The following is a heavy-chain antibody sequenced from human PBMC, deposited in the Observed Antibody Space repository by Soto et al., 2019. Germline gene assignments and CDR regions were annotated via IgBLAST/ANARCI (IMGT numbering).Heavy chain of an antibody. D-gene: IGHD3-9*01. CDR2: IYYTGRT. CDR3: ARAHYDILTVYTTHSFDI. CDR1: GVSVSRGAYY. V-gene: IGHV4-30-4*01. J-gene: IGHJ3*02. Sequence: SKTLSLTCTVSGVSVSRGAYYWSWIRQPPGKGLEWIGYIYYTGRTYYNPSLKSRVIISVDTSKNQFSLKLSYVTAAEKAVYYCARAHYDILTVYTTHSFDIWGRGTMVTVS.